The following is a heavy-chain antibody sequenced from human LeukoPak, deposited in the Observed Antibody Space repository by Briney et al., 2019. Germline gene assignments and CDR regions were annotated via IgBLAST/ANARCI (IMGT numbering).Heavy chain of an antibody. Sequence: ASVKVSCKASGGTFSSYAISWVRQAPGQGLEWMGIINPSGGSTSYAQKFQGRVTMTRDTSTSTVYMELSSLRSEDTAVYYCAREESGSGWLPNDYWGQGTLVTVSS. D-gene: IGHD6-19*01. CDR3: AREESGSGWLPNDY. V-gene: IGHV1-46*01. J-gene: IGHJ4*02. CDR1: GGTFSSYA. CDR2: INPSGGST.